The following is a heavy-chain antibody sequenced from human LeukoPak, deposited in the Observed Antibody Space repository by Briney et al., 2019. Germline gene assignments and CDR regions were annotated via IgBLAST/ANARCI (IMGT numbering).Heavy chain of an antibody. CDR3: ARDSSSWYVVNYYGMDG. V-gene: IGHV1-8*01. J-gene: IGHJ6*02. D-gene: IGHD6-13*01. CDR2: MNPNSGNT. CDR1: GYTFTSYD. Sequence: ASVKVSCKASGYTFTSYDINWVRQATGQGLEWMGWMNPNSGNTGYAQKFQGRVTMTRNTSISTAYMELSSLRSEDTAVYYCARDSSSWYVVNYYGMDGWGQGTPVTVSS.